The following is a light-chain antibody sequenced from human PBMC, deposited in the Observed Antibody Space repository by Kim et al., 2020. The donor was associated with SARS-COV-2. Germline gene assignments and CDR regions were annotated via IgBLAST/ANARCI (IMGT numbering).Light chain of an antibody. CDR1: SSNLGSHS. CDR3: AALDDSLNDVL. CDR2: DNN. J-gene: IGLJ3*02. Sequence: GQRVTISCSGSSSNLGSHSVKWYQQLPGTAPKLIIYDNNKRPSGTPDRCSGSKSGTSASLAISELQSEDEAYYYCAALDDSLNDVLFGGGTQLTVL. V-gene: IGLV1-44*01.